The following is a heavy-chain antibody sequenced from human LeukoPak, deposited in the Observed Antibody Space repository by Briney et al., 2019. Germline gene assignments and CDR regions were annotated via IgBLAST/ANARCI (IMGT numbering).Heavy chain of an antibody. V-gene: IGHV4-61*02. D-gene: IGHD1-26*01. CDR3: ARGYRFYFDY. J-gene: IGHJ4*02. CDR1: GDSITSGSYY. Sequence: SQTLSLTCTVSGDSITSGSYYWSWIRQPAGEGLEWIGRIYIRGTTSYNPSLKSRVTISVDTSKNQFSLKLSSVTAADTAVYYCARGYRFYFDYWGQGTLVSVSS. CDR2: IYIRGTT.